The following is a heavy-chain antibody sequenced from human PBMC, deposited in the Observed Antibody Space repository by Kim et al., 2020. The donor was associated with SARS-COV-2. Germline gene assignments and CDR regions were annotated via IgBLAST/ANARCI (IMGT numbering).Heavy chain of an antibody. D-gene: IGHD6-6*01. CDR1: GYSFSNYW. CDR3: ARGGQFVLGHFYYYMDV. J-gene: IGHJ6*03. V-gene: IGHV5-51*01. CDR2: IYPGDSDT. Sequence: GESLKISCQGSGYSFSNYWIVWVRQMPGKGLEWMGIIYPGDSDTRYSPSFQGQVTISADKSISTAYLQWSTLKASDTAMYYCARGGQFVLGHFYYYMDVWGKGTTVTVSS.